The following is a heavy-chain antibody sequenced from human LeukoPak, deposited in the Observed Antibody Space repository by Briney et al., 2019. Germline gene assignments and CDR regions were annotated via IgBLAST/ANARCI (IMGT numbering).Heavy chain of an antibody. CDR2: IYYSGST. D-gene: IGHD3-22*01. Sequence: SETLSLTCTVSGGSISSSSYYWGWIRQPPGKGLEWIGSIYYSGSTYYNPSLKSRVTISVDTSKNQFPLKLSSVTAADTAVYYCARRSTMIVVVRRAFDIWGQGTMVTVSS. J-gene: IGHJ3*02. CDR1: GGSISSSSYY. V-gene: IGHV4-39*01. CDR3: ARRSTMIVVVRRAFDI.